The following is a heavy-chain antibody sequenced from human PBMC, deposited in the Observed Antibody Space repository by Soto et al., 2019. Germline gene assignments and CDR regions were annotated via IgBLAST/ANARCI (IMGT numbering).Heavy chain of an antibody. D-gene: IGHD2-2*01. CDR3: ARGGSSTPYYYGMDV. Sequence: ASVKVSCKASGYTFTSYGISWVRQAPGQGLEWMGWISAYNGNTNYAQKLQGRVTMTTDTSTSTAYMELRSLRSNDTAVYYCARGGSSTPYYYGMDVWGQGTTVTVSS. V-gene: IGHV1-18*01. CDR2: ISAYNGNT. J-gene: IGHJ6*02. CDR1: GYTFTSYG.